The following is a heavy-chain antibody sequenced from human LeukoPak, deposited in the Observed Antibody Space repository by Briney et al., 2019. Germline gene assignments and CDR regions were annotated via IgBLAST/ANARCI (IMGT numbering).Heavy chain of an antibody. Sequence: AGGSLRLSCAASGFMLSNYGMQWVRQAPGKGLEWVAVISYDGSNKYYADSVKGRFTSSRDNSKNTLYLQMNSLRAEDTAVYYCAKDLRRRYYFGSGSRGGTFNIWGQGTMVTVSS. D-gene: IGHD3-10*01. V-gene: IGHV3-30*18. CDR3: AKDLRRRYYFGSGSRGGTFNI. CDR2: ISYDGSNK. CDR1: GFMLSNYG. J-gene: IGHJ3*02.